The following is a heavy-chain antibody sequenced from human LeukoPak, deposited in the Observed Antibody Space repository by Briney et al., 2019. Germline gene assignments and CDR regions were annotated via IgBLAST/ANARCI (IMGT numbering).Heavy chain of an antibody. D-gene: IGHD5-18*01. V-gene: IGHV3-23*01. CDR3: TKGTIWLPFDY. Sequence: VGSLRHSRADSGFTFSSYEMNWVRQPPGKRGEWVSAIIGSGGRTYYADSLKGRLTISRDNSKNTLYLQMNSLRAEGTAVYYCTKGTIWLPFDYWGQGTLVTVSS. CDR2: IIGSGGRT. CDR1: GFTFSSYE. J-gene: IGHJ4*02.